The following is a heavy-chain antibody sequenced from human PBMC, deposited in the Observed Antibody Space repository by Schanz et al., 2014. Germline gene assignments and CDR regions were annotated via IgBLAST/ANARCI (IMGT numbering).Heavy chain of an antibody. V-gene: IGHV3-23*01. Sequence: EVQLLESGGGLVQPGGSLRLSCAASGFTFSSYAMTWVRQAPGMGLEWVSAISGRDGSTYYADSVRGRFTISRDNGKNSLSLQMNSLRVEDTAIYYCARDLPRTFLFDYWGQGTLVTVSS. J-gene: IGHJ4*02. CDR1: GFTFSSYA. CDR2: ISGRDGST. CDR3: ARDLPRTFLFDY.